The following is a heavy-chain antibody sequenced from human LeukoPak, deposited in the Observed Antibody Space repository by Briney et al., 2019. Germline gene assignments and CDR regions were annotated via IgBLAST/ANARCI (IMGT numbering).Heavy chain of an antibody. CDR2: IYYSGST. V-gene: IGHV4-59*01. D-gene: IGHD2-15*01. CDR1: GGSISSYY. J-gene: IGHJ3*02. CDR3: ARAPSAARVAFDI. Sequence: SETLSLTCTVSGGSISSYYWSWIRQPPGKGLEWIGYIYYSGSTNYNPSLKSRVTISVDTSKNQFSLKLSSVTAADTAVYYCARAPSAARVAFDIWDQGTMVTVSS.